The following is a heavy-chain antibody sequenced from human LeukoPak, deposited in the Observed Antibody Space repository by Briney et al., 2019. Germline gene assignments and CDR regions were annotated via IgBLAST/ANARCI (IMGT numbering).Heavy chain of an antibody. Sequence: SETLSLTCSVSGGSVSSYYWSWIRQSPGKGLEWIGYIHNSGRTNYNPSLKSRVTGFVDTSKNQVPLRLSSVTAADTAVYYCARHGTISSESYFDYWGQGALVTVSS. J-gene: IGHJ4*02. CDR1: GGSVSSYY. V-gene: IGHV4-59*08. D-gene: IGHD1-14*01. CDR2: IHNSGRT. CDR3: ARHGTISSESYFDY.